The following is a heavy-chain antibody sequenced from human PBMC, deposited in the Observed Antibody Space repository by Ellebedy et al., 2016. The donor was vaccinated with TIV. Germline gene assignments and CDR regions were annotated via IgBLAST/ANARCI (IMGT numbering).Heavy chain of an antibody. CDR1: GFTFSSYG. V-gene: IGHV3-30*18. CDR3: AKDDKARNYDILTGYYPRSYYYYGMDV. Sequence: GESLKISXAASGFTFSSYGMHWVRQAPGKGLEWVAVISYDGSNKYYADSVKGRFTISRDNSKNTLYLQMNSLRAEDTAVYYCAKDDKARNYDILTGYYPRSYYYYGMDVWGQGTTVTVSS. D-gene: IGHD3-9*01. CDR2: ISYDGSNK. J-gene: IGHJ6*02.